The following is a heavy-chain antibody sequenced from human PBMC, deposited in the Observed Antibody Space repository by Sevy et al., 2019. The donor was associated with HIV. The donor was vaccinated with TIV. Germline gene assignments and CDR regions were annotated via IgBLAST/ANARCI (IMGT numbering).Heavy chain of an antibody. CDR1: GFTFSPYA. CDR2: ISGSGGSSK. D-gene: IGHD3-3*01. V-gene: IGHV3-23*01. J-gene: IGHJ4*02. CDR3: AKDRDFWRAACYFDY. Sequence: GGALRLSFAVSGFTFSPYAMSWVRQAPGKGLEWVSAISGSGGSSKYYADSVKGRFTISRDNSKNTLYLQMNSLRAEDTAVYYCAKDRDFWRAACYFDYWGQGTLVTVSS.